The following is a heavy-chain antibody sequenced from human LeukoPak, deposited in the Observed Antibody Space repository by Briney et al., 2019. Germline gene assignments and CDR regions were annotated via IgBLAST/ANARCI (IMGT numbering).Heavy chain of an antibody. V-gene: IGHV3-7*01. CDR1: GFTFSSYW. CDR2: IKQDGSEK. Sequence: PGGSLRLSCAASGFTFSSYWMSWVRQAPGKGLEWVANIKQDGSEKYYVDSVKGRFTISRDNAKNSLYLQMNSLRAEDTAVYYCAREQPFFYDSSGYYYAYRGQGTLVTVSS. J-gene: IGHJ4*02. D-gene: IGHD3-22*01. CDR3: AREQPFFYDSSGYYYAY.